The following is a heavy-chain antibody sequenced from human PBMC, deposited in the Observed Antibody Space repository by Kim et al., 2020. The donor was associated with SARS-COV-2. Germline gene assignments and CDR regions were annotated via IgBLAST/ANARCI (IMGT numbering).Heavy chain of an antibody. CDR1: GFTFSSYA. J-gene: IGHJ4*02. CDR3: ARDRTMVRGVKVQGRLDY. V-gene: IGHV3-30*04. D-gene: IGHD3-10*01. Sequence: GGSLRLSCAASGFTFSSYAMHWVRQAPGKGLEWVAVISYDGSNKYYADSVKGRFTISRDNSKNTLYLQMNSLRAEDTAVYYCARDRTMVRGVKVQGRLDYWGQGTLVTVSS. CDR2: ISYDGSNK.